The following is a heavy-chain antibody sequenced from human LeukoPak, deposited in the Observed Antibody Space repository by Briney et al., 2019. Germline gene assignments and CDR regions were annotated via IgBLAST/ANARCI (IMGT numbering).Heavy chain of an antibody. D-gene: IGHD2-2*02. J-gene: IGHJ6*02. CDR2: ISSSGSTI. CDR1: GFTFSDYY. CDR3: ARDTCSGTSCYRDYYYGMDV. V-gene: IGHV3-11*01. Sequence: GGSLRFSCAASGFTFSDYYMSWIRQAPGKGLEWVSYISSSGSTIYYADSVKGRFTISRDNAKNSLYLQMNSLRAEDTAVYYCARDTCSGTSCYRDYYYGMDVWGQGTTVTVSS.